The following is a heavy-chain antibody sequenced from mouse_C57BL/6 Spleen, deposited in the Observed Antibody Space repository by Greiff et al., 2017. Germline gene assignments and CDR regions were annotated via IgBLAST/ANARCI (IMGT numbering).Heavy chain of an antibody. CDR2: IDPSDTYT. CDR1: GYTFTSYW. Sequence: QVQLQPPGAELVMPGASVKLSCKASGYTFTSYWLHWVKQRPGQGLEWIGEIDPSDTYTHYNQKFKGKSTLTVDKSSSTAYMQLSSLTSEDAAVYYCARAYGNHLRYFDVWGTGTTVTVSS. CDR3: ARAYGNHLRYFDV. J-gene: IGHJ1*03. D-gene: IGHD2-1*01. V-gene: IGHV1-69*01.